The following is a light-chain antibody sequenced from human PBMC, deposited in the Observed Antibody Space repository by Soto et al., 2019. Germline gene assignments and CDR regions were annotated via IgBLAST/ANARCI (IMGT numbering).Light chain of an antibody. Sequence: QSALTQPPSASGSPGQSVTISCTGTSSDVGGYNYVSWYQQHPGKVPKLMIYEVTKRPPGVPDRFSGSKSGNTADLTVSGLQAEDEADYYCSSYAGSNIVVFGGGTKLTVL. J-gene: IGLJ2*01. CDR2: EVT. V-gene: IGLV2-8*01. CDR1: SSDVGGYNY. CDR3: SSYAGSNIVV.